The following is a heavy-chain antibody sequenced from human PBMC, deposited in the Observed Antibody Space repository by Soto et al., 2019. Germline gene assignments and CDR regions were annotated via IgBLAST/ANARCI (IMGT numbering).Heavy chain of an antibody. CDR1: GFTVSNNY. CDR3: GPQRGGGGY. Sequence: EVQLVESGGGLIQPGGSLRLSCAVSGFTVSNNYMSWVRQAPGKGLEGVSVIYSGGYTAYGDSVKGRFTISRDNSKNTLSLKINSRGADATAGYWGGPQRGGGGYWGQGTLVTVSS. CDR2: IYSGGYT. V-gene: IGHV3-53*01. D-gene: IGHD6-25*01. J-gene: IGHJ4*02.